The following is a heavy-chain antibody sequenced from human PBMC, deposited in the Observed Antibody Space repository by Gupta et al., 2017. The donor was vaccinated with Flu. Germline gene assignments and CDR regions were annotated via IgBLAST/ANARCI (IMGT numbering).Heavy chain of an antibody. CDR2: MSDDGSNQ. CDR1: GFSFRDCV. V-gene: IGHV3-30*18. J-gene: IGHJ4*02. CDR3: AKGGRHNWNYDGDY. D-gene: IGHD1-7*01. Sequence: QAKLVQYWGGVDQSGTSRSLYCEASGFSFRDCVMNWVGQAPATGVEWIAFMSDDGSNQWYADSVRCRFTISRDNSNNTLFLQMNSLRADDTAVYYCAKGGRHNWNYDGDYWGQVTLVTVSS.